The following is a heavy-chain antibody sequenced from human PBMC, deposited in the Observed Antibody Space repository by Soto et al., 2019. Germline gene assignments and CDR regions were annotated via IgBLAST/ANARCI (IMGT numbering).Heavy chain of an antibody. J-gene: IGHJ6*02. V-gene: IGHV3-30-3*01. D-gene: IGHD3-9*01. CDR2: ISYDGSNK. CDR3: ARHLGYFDWLKGMDV. CDR1: GVTFSSYA. Sequence: TGGFLRLSCAASGVTFSSYAMHWVRQAPGKGLEWVAVISYDGSNKYYADSVKGRFTISRDNSKNTLYLQMNSLRAEDTAVYYCARHLGYFDWLKGMDVWGQGTTVTVSS.